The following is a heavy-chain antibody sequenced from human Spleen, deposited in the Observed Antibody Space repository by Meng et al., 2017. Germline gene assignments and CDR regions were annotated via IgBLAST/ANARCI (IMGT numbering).Heavy chain of an antibody. CDR2: MYYSGST. CDR3: AANRDGFDP. J-gene: IGHJ5*02. CDR1: GGSISSSNW. Sequence: QGHLQESGPGLVRPSGPLSLTCAVSGGSISSSNWWTWVRLPPGKGLEWIGHMYYSGSTYYNPSLKSRVTISVDTSQNQFSLKLSSVTAADTAVYYCAANRDGFDPWGQGTLVTVSS. V-gene: IGHV4-4*02.